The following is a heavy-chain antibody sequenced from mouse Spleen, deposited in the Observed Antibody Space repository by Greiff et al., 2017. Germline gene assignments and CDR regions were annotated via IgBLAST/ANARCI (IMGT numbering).Heavy chain of an antibody. CDR3: ARLYYGDYRYAMDY. J-gene: IGHJ4*01. Sequence: QVQLQQSGAELVRPGSSVKLSCKASGYTFTSYWMHWVKQRPIQGLEWIGNIDPSDSETHYNQKFKDKATLTVDKSSSTAYMQLSSLTSEDSAVYYCARLYYGDYRYAMDYWGQGTSVTVSS. CDR2: IDPSDSET. V-gene: IGHV1-52*01. D-gene: IGHD2-13*01. CDR1: GYTFTSYW.